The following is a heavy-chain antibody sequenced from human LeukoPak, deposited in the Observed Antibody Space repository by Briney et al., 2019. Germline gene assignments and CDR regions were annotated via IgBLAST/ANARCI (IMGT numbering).Heavy chain of an antibody. J-gene: IGHJ4*02. D-gene: IGHD2-21*02. CDR1: GFTFSSYA. Sequence: PAGSLTLSCAASGFTFSSYAVNWVRQAPGKGLEWVSGIIKNGGTTYYADSVKGRFIITRDNSKNTLYMQMNSLRAEDTAVYYCASPLEVVTATPSFDYWGQGTLVTVSS. V-gene: IGHV3-23*01. CDR3: ASPLEVVTATPSFDY. CDR2: IIKNGGTT.